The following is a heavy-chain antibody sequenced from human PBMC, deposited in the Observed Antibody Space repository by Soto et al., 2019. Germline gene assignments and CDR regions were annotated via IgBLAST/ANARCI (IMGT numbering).Heavy chain of an antibody. CDR1: GYTFTSYG. V-gene: IGHV1-18*04. CDR2: ISAYNGNT. J-gene: IGHJ4*02. Sequence: QVQLVQSGAEVKKPGASVKVSCKASGYTFTSYGISWVRQAPGQGLEWMGWISAYNGNTNYAQKLQGRVTMTTDTATSTAYMELRSLRSDDTAVYYCARAYDAVPRWADFDYWGQGTLVTVSS. D-gene: IGHD3-16*01. CDR3: ARAYDAVPRWADFDY.